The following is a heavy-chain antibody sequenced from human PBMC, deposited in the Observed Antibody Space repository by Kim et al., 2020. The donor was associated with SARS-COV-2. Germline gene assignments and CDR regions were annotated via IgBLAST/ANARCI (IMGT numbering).Heavy chain of an antibody. V-gene: IGHV4-34*01. D-gene: IGHD1-20*01. Sequence: TNYNPSLKSRVTISVDTSKNQFSLKLSSVTAADTAVYYCARGRYHRYFDYWGQGTLVTVSS. J-gene: IGHJ4*02. CDR2: T. CDR3: ARGRYHRYFDY.